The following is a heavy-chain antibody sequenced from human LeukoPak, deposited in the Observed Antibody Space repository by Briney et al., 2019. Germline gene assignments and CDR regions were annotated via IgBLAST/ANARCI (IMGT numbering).Heavy chain of an antibody. J-gene: IGHJ4*02. Sequence: GGSLRLSCAASGFTFSSYTMHWVRQAPGKGLEWVAVIWYDGSNKYYADSVKGRFTISRDNSKNTLYLRVNSLRVEDTAMYYCARDRGGRWLQVYYFDYWGQGTLVTVSS. V-gene: IGHV3-33*01. CDR3: ARDRGGRWLQVYYFDY. D-gene: IGHD5-24*01. CDR1: GFTFSSYT. CDR2: IWYDGSNK.